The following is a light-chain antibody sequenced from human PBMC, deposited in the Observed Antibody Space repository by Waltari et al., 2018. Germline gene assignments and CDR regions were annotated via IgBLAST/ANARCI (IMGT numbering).Light chain of an antibody. V-gene: IGKV1-39*01. J-gene: IGKJ4*01. Sequence: DIQMTQSPSSLSASVGDRVTITCRASQNINSYLSWYQQKSGRAPKLLIYAASSLQSGVPSRFSGSRSATDFTLTISTLQPEDFGTYYCQQSYRTLTFGGGTKVEIK. CDR2: AAS. CDR1: QNINSY. CDR3: QQSYRTLT.